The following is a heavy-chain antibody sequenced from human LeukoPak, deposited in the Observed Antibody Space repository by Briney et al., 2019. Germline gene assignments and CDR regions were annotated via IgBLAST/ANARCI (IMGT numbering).Heavy chain of an antibody. J-gene: IGHJ3*02. CDR1: GFSLSNAY. CDR3: TRGGRGTFDM. CDR2: IKNKADRGTT. V-gene: IGHV3-15*01. Sequence: PGGSLRLSCAASGFSLSNAYINWVRQAPGEGLEWVGLIKNKADRGTTEYAAPVKDRFTVSRDDSKNTVYLQMSSLRTEDTAIYYCTRGGRGTFDMWGRGTMVTVSS.